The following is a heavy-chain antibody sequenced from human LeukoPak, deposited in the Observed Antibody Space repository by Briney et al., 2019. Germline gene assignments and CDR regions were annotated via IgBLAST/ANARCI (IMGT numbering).Heavy chain of an antibody. CDR3: ARVTYPFGAFDI. J-gene: IGHJ3*02. V-gene: IGHV3-23*01. CDR2: ISGSGGST. Sequence: GRSLRLSCAASGFTFSSYAMSWVRQAPGKGLEWVSAISGSGGSTYYADSVKGRFTISRDNSKNTLYLQMNSLRAEDTAVYYCARVTYPFGAFDIWGQGTMVTVSS. CDR1: GFTFSSYA. D-gene: IGHD3-16*01.